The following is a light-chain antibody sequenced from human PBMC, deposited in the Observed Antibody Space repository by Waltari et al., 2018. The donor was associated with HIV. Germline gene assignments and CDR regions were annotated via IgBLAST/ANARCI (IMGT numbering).Light chain of an antibody. CDR3: CSYAGTYTYVL. J-gene: IGLJ3*02. V-gene: IGLV2-11*01. CDR2: EVI. CDR1: SSDVGGYDS. Sequence: QSALTQPRSVSGSPGQSVTISCSGTSSDVGGYDSASWYLQTPGKVPKLIIYEVIKRTSGVPGRFSGSKSGKTASLTSSGLQTEDEADYFCCSYAGTYTYVLFGGGTKLTVL.